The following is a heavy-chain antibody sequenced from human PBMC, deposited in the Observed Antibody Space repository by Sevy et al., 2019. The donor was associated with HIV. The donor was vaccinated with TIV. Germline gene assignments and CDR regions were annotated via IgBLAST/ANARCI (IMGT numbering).Heavy chain of an antibody. J-gene: IGHJ6*02. CDR2: ISYDGSNK. V-gene: IGHV3-30*04. CDR3: ARDPLLLGYYGMDV. Sequence: GGSLRLSCAASGFTFSSYAMHWVRQAPGKGLEWVAVISYDGSNKYYADSVKGRFTISRDNSKNTPYLQMNSLRAEDTAVYYCARDPLLLGYYGMDVWGQGTTVTVSS. D-gene: IGHD2-15*01. CDR1: GFTFSSYA.